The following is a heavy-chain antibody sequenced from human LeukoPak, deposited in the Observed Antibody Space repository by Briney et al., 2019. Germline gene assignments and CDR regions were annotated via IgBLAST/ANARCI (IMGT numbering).Heavy chain of an antibody. V-gene: IGHV3-23*01. CDR1: GFTFSTYG. CDR3: AKGQSTIATRSFDS. J-gene: IGHJ4*02. Sequence: GGSLRLSCAASGFTFSTYGMNWVRQAPGKGLEWVSTISTNSANTYYTDSVKGRFTISRNNSKDTLFMQMNSLRAEDTAVYYCAKGQSTIATRSFDSWGQGTLVTVSS. D-gene: IGHD6-6*01. CDR2: ISTNSANT.